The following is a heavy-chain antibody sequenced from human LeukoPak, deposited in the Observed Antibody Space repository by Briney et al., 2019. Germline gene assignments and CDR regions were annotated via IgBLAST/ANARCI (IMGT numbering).Heavy chain of an antibody. CDR3: AKDDSLCFDP. V-gene: IGHV3-23*01. Sequence: GGSLRLSCAASGFTFSSFAMSWVRQAPGKGLEWVSAISGSGGSTYYADSVKGRFTISRDNSKNTLYLQMSSLRAEDTAVYYCAKDDSLCFDPWGQGTLVTVSS. CDR1: GFTFSSFA. CDR2: ISGSGGST. J-gene: IGHJ5*02. D-gene: IGHD2-21*01.